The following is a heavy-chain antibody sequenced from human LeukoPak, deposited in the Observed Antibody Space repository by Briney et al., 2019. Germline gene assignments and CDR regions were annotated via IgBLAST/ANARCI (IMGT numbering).Heavy chain of an antibody. CDR2: IKGKTDGGTT. D-gene: IGHD4-11*01. J-gene: IGHJ4*02. V-gene: IGHV3-15*01. Sequence: PGGSLRLSCAASGFTFSNAWMSWVRQAPGKGLEWVGRIKGKTDGGTTDYAAPVKGRFTISRDDSKNTLYLQMNSLKTEDTAVYYCTTDYSNYYFDYWGQGTLVTVSS. CDR3: TTDYSNYYFDY. CDR1: GFTFSNAW.